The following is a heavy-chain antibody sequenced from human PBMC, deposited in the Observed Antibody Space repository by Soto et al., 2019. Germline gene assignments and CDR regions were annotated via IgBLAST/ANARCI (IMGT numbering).Heavy chain of an antibody. V-gene: IGHV3-30-3*01. CDR1: GFTFSSYA. CDR2: ISYDGSNK. Sequence: PGGSLRLSCAASGFTFSSYAMHWVRQAPGNGLEWVAVISYDGSNKYYADSVKGRFTISRDNSKNTLYLQMNSLRAEDTAVYYCARDGYNTAMPSYYGMDVWGQGTKVTVSS. J-gene: IGHJ6*02. D-gene: IGHD5-18*01. CDR3: ARDGYNTAMPSYYGMDV.